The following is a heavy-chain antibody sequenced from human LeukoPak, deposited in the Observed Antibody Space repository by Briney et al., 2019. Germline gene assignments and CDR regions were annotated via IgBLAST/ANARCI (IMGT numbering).Heavy chain of an antibody. CDR3: AKDRNYYDSSAYHDY. V-gene: IGHV3-23*01. CDR1: GFTFSSYA. Sequence: GGSLRLSCAASGFTFSSYAMSWVRQAPGKGLEWVSAISGSGGSTYYADSVKGRFTISRDNSKNTLYLQMNSLRAEDTAVYDCAKDRNYYDSSAYHDYWGQGTLVTVSS. J-gene: IGHJ4*02. CDR2: ISGSGGST. D-gene: IGHD3-22*01.